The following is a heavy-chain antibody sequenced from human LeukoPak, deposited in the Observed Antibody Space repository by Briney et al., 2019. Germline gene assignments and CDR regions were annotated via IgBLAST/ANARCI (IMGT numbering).Heavy chain of an antibody. CDR1: GFTFSSYG. CDR2: ISYDGSNK. Sequence: PGGSLRLSCAASGFTFSSYGMHWVRQAPGKGLEWVAVISYDGSNKYYADSVKGRFTISRDNSKSTVYLQMNSLRADDTAVYYCAKERQTGDYFTSDFWGQGTLVTVSS. V-gene: IGHV3-30*18. J-gene: IGHJ4*02. D-gene: IGHD4-17*01. CDR3: AKERQTGDYFTSDF.